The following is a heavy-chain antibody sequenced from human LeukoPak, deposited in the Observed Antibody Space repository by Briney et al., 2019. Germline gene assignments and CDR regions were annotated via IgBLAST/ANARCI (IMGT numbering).Heavy chain of an antibody. J-gene: IGHJ4*02. CDR3: ARKAPGYYFDY. CDR1: GYPFTTYG. V-gene: IGHV1-69*13. Sequence: SVKVSCKASGYPFTTYGISWVRQAPGQGLEWMGGIIPIFGTANYAQKFQGRVTITADESTSTAYMELSSLRSEDTAVYYCARKAPGYYFDYWCQGTLVTVSS. CDR2: IIPIFGTA.